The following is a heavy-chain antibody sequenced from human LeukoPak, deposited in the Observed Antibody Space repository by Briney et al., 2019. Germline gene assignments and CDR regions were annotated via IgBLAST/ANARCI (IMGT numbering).Heavy chain of an antibody. Sequence: PGGSLRLSCAASGFTFSSYSMNWVRQAPGKGLEWVSSISSGSSYIYYADSVKGRFTISRDNAKNSLYLQMNSLRAEDTAVYYCARTRDYYDSSGAFDYWGQGTLVTVSS. V-gene: IGHV3-21*01. CDR3: ARTRDYYDSSGAFDY. CDR1: GFTFSSYS. CDR2: ISSGSSYI. D-gene: IGHD3-22*01. J-gene: IGHJ4*02.